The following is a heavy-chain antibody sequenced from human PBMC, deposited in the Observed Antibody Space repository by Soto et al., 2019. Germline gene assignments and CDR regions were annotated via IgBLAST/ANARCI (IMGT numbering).Heavy chain of an antibody. V-gene: IGHV3-30*18. CDR2: ISYDGVNK. CDR1: GFTFSSYA. CDR3: GKYSDYGDHRDWFDP. D-gene: IGHD4-17*01. Sequence: QVQLVESGGGVVQPGRSLRLSCAASGFTFSSYAMHWVRQAPGKGLEWVAVISYDGVNKYYADSVNGRFTISRDNSKNMVFLQMNSLTVEDTAVYYCGKYSDYGDHRDWFDPWGQGTLVTVSS. J-gene: IGHJ5*02.